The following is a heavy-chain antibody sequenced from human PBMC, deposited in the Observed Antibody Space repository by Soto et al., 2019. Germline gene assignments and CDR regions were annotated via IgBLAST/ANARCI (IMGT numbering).Heavy chain of an antibody. CDR2: IRYNGRT. J-gene: IGHJ4*02. Sequence: PSETLSLTCNVSGGSISSYYWAWIRQPPGKGLEWIAYIRYNGRTNYNPSLKSRLTISIDTSKNQVSLNLSSVTAADTAVYYCARDESPYYHDPSACYGLWGQGTLVTVSS. D-gene: IGHD3-22*01. V-gene: IGHV4-59*13. CDR3: ARDESPYYHDPSACYGL. CDR1: GGSISSYY.